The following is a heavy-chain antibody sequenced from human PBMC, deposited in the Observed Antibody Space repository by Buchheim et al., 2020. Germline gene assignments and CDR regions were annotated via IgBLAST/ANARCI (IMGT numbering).Heavy chain of an antibody. J-gene: IGHJ2*01. D-gene: IGHD4-17*01. Sequence: QVQLQESGPGLVKPSGTLSLTCAVSGGSISSSNWWNWVRQPPGKGLEWIGEVYPSGSTNYNPSLKSRVTISLDKFKNQFSLKVNSLTAADTAVYYCARGETTKWYFDLWGRGTL. CDR1: GGSISSSNW. CDR3: ARGETTKWYFDL. V-gene: IGHV4-4*02. CDR2: VYPSGST.